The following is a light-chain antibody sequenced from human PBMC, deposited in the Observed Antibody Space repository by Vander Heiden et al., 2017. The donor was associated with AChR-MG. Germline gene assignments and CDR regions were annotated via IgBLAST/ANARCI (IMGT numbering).Light chain of an antibody. CDR1: QSVSSSY. V-gene: IGKV3-20*01. J-gene: IGKJ5*01. CDR2: GAS. CDR3: QQYRSSLT. Sequence: ETVLTQSPGTLSLSPGERATLSCRASQSVSSSYLAWYQQKPGQAPRLLIDGASSRDTGSPDRFSGSGSGTDFTLTSSRLEPEDFAVYYWQQYRSSLTFGQGTRLEIK.